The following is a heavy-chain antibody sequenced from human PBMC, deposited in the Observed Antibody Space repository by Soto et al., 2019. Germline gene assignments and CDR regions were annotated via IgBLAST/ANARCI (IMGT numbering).Heavy chain of an antibody. CDR1: GGSVSSASYY. Sequence: SETLSLTCTVSGGSVSSASYYWTWIRQPPGKGLEWIGYIYYTGNTNYNPSLKSRVTISVDTSKNQFSLKLTSVTAADTALYYCARHIRGYSRAFDYWGQGTLVTVSS. V-gene: IGHV4-61*01. J-gene: IGHJ4*02. CDR3: ARHIRGYSRAFDY. CDR2: IYYTGNT. D-gene: IGHD5-18*01.